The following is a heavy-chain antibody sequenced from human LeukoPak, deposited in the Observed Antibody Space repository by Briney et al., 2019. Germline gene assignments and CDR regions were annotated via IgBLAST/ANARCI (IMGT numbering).Heavy chain of an antibody. CDR2: IYYSGST. CDR1: GGSISSYY. CDR3: ARGSGSYYRLFDY. D-gene: IGHD1-26*01. J-gene: IGHJ4*02. Sequence: SETLSLTCTVSGGSISSYYWNWIRQPPGKGLEWIGYIYYSGSTNYNPSLKSRVTISVDTSKNQFSLKLSSVTAADTAVYYCARGSGSYYRLFDYWGQGTLVTVSS. V-gene: IGHV4-59*01.